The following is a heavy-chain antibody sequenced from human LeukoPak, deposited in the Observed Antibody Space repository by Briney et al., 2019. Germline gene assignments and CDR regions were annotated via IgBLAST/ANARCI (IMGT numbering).Heavy chain of an antibody. CDR2: ISWDGGST. CDR1: GFTFDDYA. D-gene: IGHD3-3*01. Sequence: GGSLRLSCAASGFTFDDYAMHWVRQAPGKGLEWVSLISWDGGSTYYADSVKGRFTISRDNSKNSLYLQMNSLRAEDTALYYCAKDTHYYDFWSGYYDFEYWGQGTLVTVSS. CDR3: AKDTHYYDFWSGYYDFEY. J-gene: IGHJ4*02. V-gene: IGHV3-43D*03.